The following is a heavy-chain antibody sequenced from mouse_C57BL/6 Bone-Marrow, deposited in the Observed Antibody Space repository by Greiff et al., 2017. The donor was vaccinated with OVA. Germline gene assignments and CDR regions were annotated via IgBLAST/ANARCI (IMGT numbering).Heavy chain of an antibody. D-gene: IGHD1-1*01. J-gene: IGHJ3*01. CDR3: TFYYYGSSPFAY. V-gene: IGHV14-4*01. Sequence: DVQLQESGAELVRPGASVKLSCTASGFNIKDDYMHWVKQRPEQGLEWIGWIDPENGDTEYASKFQGKATITADTSSNTAYLQLSSLTSEDTAVYYCTFYYYGSSPFAYWGQGTLVTVSA. CDR2: IDPENGDT. CDR1: GFNIKDDY.